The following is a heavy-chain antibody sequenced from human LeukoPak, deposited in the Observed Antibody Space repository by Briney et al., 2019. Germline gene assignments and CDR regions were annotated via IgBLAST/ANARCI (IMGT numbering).Heavy chain of an antibody. Sequence: GGSLRLSCAASGFTLDDYAMHWVRQAPGKGLEWVSGISWNSGSIGYADSVKGRFTISRDNAKNSLYLQMNSLRAEDTALYYCAKASLVVYYYYYYGMDVWGQGTRVTVSS. J-gene: IGHJ6*02. CDR1: GFTLDDYA. V-gene: IGHV3-9*01. CDR3: AKASLVVYYYYYYGMDV. D-gene: IGHD2-15*01. CDR2: ISWNSGSI.